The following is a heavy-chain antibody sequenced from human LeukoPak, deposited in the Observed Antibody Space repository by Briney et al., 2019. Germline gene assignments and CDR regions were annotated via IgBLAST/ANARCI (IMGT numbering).Heavy chain of an antibody. J-gene: IGHJ5*02. CDR3: STMVRGVWDNWFDP. Sequence: SETLSLTCTVSGGSISSYYWSWIRQPPGKGLEWIGYMYNSGSTNYNPSLKSRVTISVDTSKNQFSLKLSSVTAADTAVYYCSTMVRGVWDNWFDPWGQGTLVTVSS. CDR1: GGSISSYY. V-gene: IGHV4-59*08. CDR2: MYNSGST. D-gene: IGHD3-10*01.